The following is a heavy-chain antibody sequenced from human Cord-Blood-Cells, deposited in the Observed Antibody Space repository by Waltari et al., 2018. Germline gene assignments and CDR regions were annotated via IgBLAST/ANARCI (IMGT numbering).Heavy chain of an antibody. CDR1: GFTFSSYW. CDR2: IKQDGSEK. Sequence: EVQLVESGGGLVQPGGSLRLSCAASGFTFSSYWMSWVRQAPGKGLELVANIKQDGSEKYYVDSVKGRFTISRDNAKNSLYLQMNSLRAEDTAVYYCTTPPYGDYDYWGQGTLVTVSS. J-gene: IGHJ4*02. D-gene: IGHD4-17*01. CDR3: TTPPYGDYDY. V-gene: IGHV3-7*01.